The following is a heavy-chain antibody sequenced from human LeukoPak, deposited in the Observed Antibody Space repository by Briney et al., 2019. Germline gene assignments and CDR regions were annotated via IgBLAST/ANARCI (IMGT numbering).Heavy chain of an antibody. CDR2: IYSSGNT. V-gene: IGHV3-53*01. CDR3: AREVGATRGLDP. J-gene: IGHJ5*02. Sequence: PGGSLRLSCAASGFTVRSNYMSWGRPAPGKGLEWVSIIYSSGNTYYAAPVQGRFTISRDTSKNTLYLQMNSLRAEDTAFYYCAREVGATRGLDPWGQGTLDTVSS. CDR1: GFTVRSNY. D-gene: IGHD1-26*01.